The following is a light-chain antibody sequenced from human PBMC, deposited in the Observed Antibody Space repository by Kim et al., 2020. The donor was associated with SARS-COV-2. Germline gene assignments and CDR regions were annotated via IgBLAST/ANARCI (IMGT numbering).Light chain of an antibody. CDR2: DVT. Sequence: QSALTQPASVSGSPGQSVAISCTGTNSDVGGYNFVSWFQQHPGKAPKLVIYDVTKRPSGVSNRFSGSKSGNTASLTISGLQAEDEADYYCSSSTPNTTPLFGGGTQLTVL. CDR3: SSSTPNTTPL. CDR1: NSDVGGYNF. J-gene: IGLJ2*01. V-gene: IGLV2-14*03.